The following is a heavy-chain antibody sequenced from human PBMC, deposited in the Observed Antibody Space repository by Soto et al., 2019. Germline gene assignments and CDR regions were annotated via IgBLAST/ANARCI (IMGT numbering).Heavy chain of an antibody. Sequence: SETLSLTCAVYGGSFSGYYWSWIRQPPGKGLEWIGEINHSGSTNYNPSLKSRVTISVDTSKNQFSLKLSSVTAADTAVYYCASDSLFGVRTGFDYWGQGTLVTVSS. CDR2: INHSGST. J-gene: IGHJ4*02. CDR1: GGSFSGYY. D-gene: IGHD3-3*01. V-gene: IGHV4-34*01. CDR3: ASDSLFGVRTGFDY.